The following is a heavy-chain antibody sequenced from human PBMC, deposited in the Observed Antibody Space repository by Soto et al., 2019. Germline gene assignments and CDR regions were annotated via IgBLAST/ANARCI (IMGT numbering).Heavy chain of an antibody. D-gene: IGHD3-10*01. V-gene: IGHV4-30-2*01. CDR3: ARAQFYSGSGNYHNLMFDP. CDR1: GGSISDAGYS. J-gene: IGHJ5*02. Sequence: SETLSLTWDVSGGSISDAGYSWSWIRQPPGGGLDWVGYIYHSGTFFYNPSLKTRLTMSLDRSNNQFSLTLNSVTAADTAVYYCARAQFYSGSGNYHNLMFDPWGQGTQVTVSS. CDR2: IYHSGTF.